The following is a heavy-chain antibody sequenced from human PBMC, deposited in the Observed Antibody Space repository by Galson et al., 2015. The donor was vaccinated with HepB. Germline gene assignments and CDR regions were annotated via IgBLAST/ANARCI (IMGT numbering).Heavy chain of an antibody. CDR3: ARDANEGSSWYRSYYYYGMDV. V-gene: IGHV3-7*05. CDR1: GLTFTIHW. Sequence: SLRLSCAASGLTFTIHWMSWVRQAPGKGLEWVANIKQDGSERYYVDSVKGRFTISRDNAKNSLYLQMNSLRAEDTAVYYCARDANEGSSWYRSYYYYGMDVWGQGTTVTVSS. CDR2: IKQDGSER. J-gene: IGHJ6*02. D-gene: IGHD6-13*01.